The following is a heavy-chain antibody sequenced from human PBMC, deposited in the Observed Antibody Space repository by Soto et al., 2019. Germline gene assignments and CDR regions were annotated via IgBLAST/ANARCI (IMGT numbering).Heavy chain of an antibody. D-gene: IGHD3-22*01. J-gene: IGHJ4*02. CDR3: ERDPSGGDYDPY. CDR1: GGSISSGDYY. Sequence: SETLSLTCTVSGGSISSGDYYWSSIRQPPGKGLEWIGYIYYSGSTYYNPSLKSRVTISVDTSKNQFSLRLSSVTAADTAVYYCERDPSGGDYDPYWGQGTLVTVSS. V-gene: IGHV4-30-4*01. CDR2: IYYSGST.